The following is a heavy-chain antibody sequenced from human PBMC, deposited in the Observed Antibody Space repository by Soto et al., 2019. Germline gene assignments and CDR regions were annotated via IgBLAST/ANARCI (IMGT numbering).Heavy chain of an antibody. CDR1: GYTFTSYG. J-gene: IGHJ4*02. D-gene: IGHD3-22*01. Sequence: GASVKVSCKASGYTFTSYGISWVRQAPGQGLEWMGWISAYNGNTNYAQKLQGRVTMTTDTSTSTAYMELRSLRSDDTAVYYCARDRVPYYYDSSGPRALGYWGQGTLVTVPS. CDR3: ARDRVPYYYDSSGPRALGY. CDR2: ISAYNGNT. V-gene: IGHV1-18*04.